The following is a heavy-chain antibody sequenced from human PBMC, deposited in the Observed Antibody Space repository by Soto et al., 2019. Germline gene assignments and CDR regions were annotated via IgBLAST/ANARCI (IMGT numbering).Heavy chain of an antibody. CDR1: GFTFSSYA. CDR2: ISGSGGST. CDR3: AKRGDYDFWSGYLNLYYFDY. V-gene: IGHV3-23*01. D-gene: IGHD3-3*01. Sequence: GGSLRLSCAASGFTFSSYAMSWVRQAPGKGLEWVSAISGSGGSTYYADSVKGRFTISRDNSKNTLYLQMNSLRAEDTAVYYCAKRGDYDFWSGYLNLYYFDYWGQGTLVTVSS. J-gene: IGHJ4*02.